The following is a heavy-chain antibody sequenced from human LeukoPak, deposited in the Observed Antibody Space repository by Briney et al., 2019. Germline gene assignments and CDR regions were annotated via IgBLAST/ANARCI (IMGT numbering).Heavy chain of an antibody. Sequence: GGSLRLSCAASGFTVSSDYMTWVRQAPGKGLEWDSIIYSADTTYYADSVRGRFTISRDNSKNTLYLQMNSLRAEDSAVYYCAREDRWMGGFDYWGQGTLVTVSS. D-gene: IGHD2-15*01. CDR1: GFTVSSDY. V-gene: IGHV3-66*01. CDR3: AREDRWMGGFDY. J-gene: IGHJ4*02. CDR2: IYSADTT.